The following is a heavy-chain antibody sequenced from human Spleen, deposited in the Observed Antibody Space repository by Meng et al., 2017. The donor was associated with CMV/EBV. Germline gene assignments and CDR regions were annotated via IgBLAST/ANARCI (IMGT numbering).Heavy chain of an antibody. CDR3: ARSDAAAAGSAFDI. J-gene: IGHJ3*02. V-gene: IGHV3-48*03. Sequence: GESLKISCAASGFTFIAYEMNWVRQAPGKGLEWISYISSTGSSTNYADSVKGRFTISRDNAKNSLYLQMNSLRAEDTAVYYCARSDAAAAGSAFDIWGQGTMVTVSS. CDR2: ISSTGSST. CDR1: GFTFIAYE. D-gene: IGHD6-13*01.